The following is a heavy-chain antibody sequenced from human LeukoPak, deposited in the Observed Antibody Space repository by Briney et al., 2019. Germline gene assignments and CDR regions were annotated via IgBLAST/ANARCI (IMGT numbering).Heavy chain of an antibody. V-gene: IGHV3-30*02. CDR2: IRYDGSNK. J-gene: IGHJ4*02. CDR3: AKDDWGLY. D-gene: IGHD2-21*01. Sequence: QSGGSLRLSCAASGFTFSNYGMHWVRQAPGKGLEWVAFIRYDGSNKSYADSVKGRFTISRDNSKNTLYLQMNTLRAEDTAVYYCAKDDWGLYWGQGTLVTVSS. CDR1: GFTFSNYG.